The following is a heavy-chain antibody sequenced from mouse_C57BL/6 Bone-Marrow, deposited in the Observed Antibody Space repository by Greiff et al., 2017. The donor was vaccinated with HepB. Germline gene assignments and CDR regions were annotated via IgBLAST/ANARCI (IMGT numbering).Heavy chain of an antibody. CDR2: IWWDDDK. Sequence: QVTLKVSGPGLLQPSQTLSLTCSFSGFSLSTFGMGVGWIRQPSGKGLEWLVHIWWDDDKYYNPALKSRLTISKDTSKNQVFLKIANVDTADTATYYCARVFYDYPAWFAYWGQGTLVTVSA. CDR3: ARVFYDYPAWFAY. CDR1: GFSLSTFGMG. J-gene: IGHJ3*01. V-gene: IGHV8-8*01. D-gene: IGHD2-4*01.